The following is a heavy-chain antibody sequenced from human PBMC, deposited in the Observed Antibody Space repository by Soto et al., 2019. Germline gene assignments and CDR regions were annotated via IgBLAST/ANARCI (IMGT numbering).Heavy chain of an antibody. CDR3: GRDDYGSFPY. D-gene: IGHD1-26*01. CDR2: IDPKNGGT. CDR1: GYSISAYY. Sequence: QVQLVQSGTEVKKPGASVKVSCQASGYSISAYYIHWVRQAPGQGLEWMGWIDPKNGGTVSAQKFQGRLTMTRDTSISTVYMDLSGLTSDDTALYYCGRDDYGSFPYWGQGSLVTVYS. J-gene: IGHJ4*02. V-gene: IGHV1-2*02.